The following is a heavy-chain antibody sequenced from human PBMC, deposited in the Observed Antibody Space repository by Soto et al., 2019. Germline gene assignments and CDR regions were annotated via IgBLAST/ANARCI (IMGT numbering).Heavy chain of an antibody. CDR3: ARHPEYLIPESAYYYICMHV. D-gene: IGHD2-2*02. J-gene: IGHJ6*02. CDR1: GYTFTGYY. Sequence: DSVKVSCKTSGYTFTGYYMHWVGQAPGQGLEWMGWINPNSGGTNYAQKFQGRVTMTRDTSISTAYMELSRLRSDDTAVYYCARHPEYLIPESAYYYICMHVWGQETTVTVSS. V-gene: IGHV1-2*02. CDR2: INPNSGGT.